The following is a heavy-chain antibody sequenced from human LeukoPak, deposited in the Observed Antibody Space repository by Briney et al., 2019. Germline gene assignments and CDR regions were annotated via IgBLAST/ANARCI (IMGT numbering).Heavy chain of an antibody. D-gene: IGHD3-22*01. J-gene: IGHJ5*02. CDR2: ISAYNGNT. V-gene: IGHV1-18*01. CDR3: ARGDYYDSSGYLNWFDP. CDR1: GYTFTSYG. Sequence: ASVKVSCKASGYTFTSYGISWVRQAPGQGLEWMGWISAYNGNTNYAQKLQGRVTMTTVTSTSTAYMELRSLRSDDTAVYYCARGDYYDSSGYLNWFDPWGQGTLVTVSS.